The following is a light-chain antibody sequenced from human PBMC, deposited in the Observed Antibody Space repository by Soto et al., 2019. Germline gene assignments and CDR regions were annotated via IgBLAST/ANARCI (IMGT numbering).Light chain of an antibody. V-gene: IGLV1-44*01. J-gene: IGLJ3*02. CDR1: NSKIGSNT. Sequence: QSVLIQPPSASGTPGQRVTISCSGRNSKIGSNTVSWYHQVPGTAPKVVIYSSDQRPSGVPDRLSASKSGTSASLAISGLQSADEGDYYCVAWDDRLNGWVFGGGTQLTVL. CDR3: VAWDDRLNGWV. CDR2: SSD.